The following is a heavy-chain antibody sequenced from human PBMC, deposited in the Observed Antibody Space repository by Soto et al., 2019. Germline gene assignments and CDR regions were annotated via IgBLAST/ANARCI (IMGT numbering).Heavy chain of an antibody. D-gene: IGHD3-16*02. CDR1: GFTFSSYS. Sequence: GGSLRLSCAASGFTFSSYSMNWVRQAPGKGLEWVSSISSSSSYIYYADSVKGRFTISRDNAKNSLYLQMNSLRAEDTAVYYCARPSPMITFGGVINPNYFDYWGQGTLVTVSS. J-gene: IGHJ4*02. CDR2: ISSSSSYI. CDR3: ARPSPMITFGGVINPNYFDY. V-gene: IGHV3-21*01.